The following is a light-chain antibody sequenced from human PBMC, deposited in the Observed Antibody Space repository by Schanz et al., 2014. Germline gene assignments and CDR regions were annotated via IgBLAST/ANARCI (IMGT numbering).Light chain of an antibody. CDR2: GTS. CDR1: QSVHINY. CDR3: QHRRDWPGT. V-gene: IGKV3-11*01. J-gene: IGKJ5*01. Sequence: EIVLTQSPGTLSLSPGERATLSCRASQSVHINYLAWHQQKPGQAPRLLIYGTSIRATGIPARFSGSGSGTDFTLTISSLEPEDFAVYYCQHRRDWPGTFGQGTRLEIK.